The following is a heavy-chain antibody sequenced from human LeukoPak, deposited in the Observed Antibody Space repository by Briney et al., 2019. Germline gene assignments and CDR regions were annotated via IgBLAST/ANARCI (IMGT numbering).Heavy chain of an antibody. CDR1: GYTFTGYY. V-gene: IGHV1-2*02. CDR2: INPNRGGT. J-gene: IGHJ5*02. Sequence: GASVKVSCKASGYTFTGYYMHWVRQAPGQGLEWMGCINPNRGGTNYAQKSQGRVTMTRDTPISTAYMELSRLRSDDTAVYYCARNAANTIWFDPWGQGTLVTVSS. D-gene: IGHD2-2*01. CDR3: ARNAANTIWFDP.